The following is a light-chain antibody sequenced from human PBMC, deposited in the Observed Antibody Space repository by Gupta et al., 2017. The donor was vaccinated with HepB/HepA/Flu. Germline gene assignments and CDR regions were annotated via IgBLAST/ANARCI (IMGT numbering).Light chain of an antibody. CDR2: LNSDGSH. Sequence: QLVLPQSPSASASLGASVRLTCTLGSGHSSYAFAWHQQQPEKGPRYLKKLNSDGSHSKGDVIPGRFSGSSSRAERYLTFSSLQAEDEADYYGQTRGTGTYVEFGGGTKLTVL. V-gene: IGLV4-69*01. CDR1: SGHSSYA. CDR3: QTRGTGTYVE. J-gene: IGLJ2*01.